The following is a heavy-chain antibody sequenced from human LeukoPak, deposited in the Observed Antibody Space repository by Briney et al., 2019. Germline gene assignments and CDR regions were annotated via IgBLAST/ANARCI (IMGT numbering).Heavy chain of an antibody. D-gene: IGHD2-2*01. V-gene: IGHV4-59*08. Sequence: PSETLSLTCAVYGGSFSGYYWSWIRQPPGKGLEWLGYIYYSGSTNYNPSLKSRVTISVDTSKNQFSLKLSSVTAADTAVYYCARHKRPGLTAAGSAFDIWGQGTMVTVSS. CDR1: GGSFSGYY. CDR2: IYYSGST. CDR3: ARHKRPGLTAAGSAFDI. J-gene: IGHJ3*02.